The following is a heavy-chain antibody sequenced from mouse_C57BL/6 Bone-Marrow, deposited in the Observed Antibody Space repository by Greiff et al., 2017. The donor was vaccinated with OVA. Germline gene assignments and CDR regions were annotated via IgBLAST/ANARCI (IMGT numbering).Heavy chain of an antibody. CDR1: GFNFTDDY. D-gene: IGHD1-1*01. CDR2: IDPENGDT. J-gene: IGHJ2*01. CDR3: TTYGY. V-gene: IGHV14-4*01. Sequence: EVKLQEPGAELVRPGASVKLSCTASGFNFTDDYMHWVKQRPEHGLEWIGWIDPENGDTEYAPKFQGKATITADTSSNTAYLQLSSLTSENAAVYYYTTYGYWGQGTTLTVSS.